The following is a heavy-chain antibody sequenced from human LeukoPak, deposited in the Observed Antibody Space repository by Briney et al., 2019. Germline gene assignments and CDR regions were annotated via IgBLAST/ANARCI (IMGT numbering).Heavy chain of an antibody. CDR3: ARESPFSGYSYLRDAAFDI. CDR1: GGSISSYY. Sequence: SETLSLTCTVSGGSISSYYWSWIRQPPGKGLEWIGYIYYSGSTNYNPSLKSRVTISVDTSKNQFSLKLSSVTAADTAVYYCARESPFSGYSYLRDAAFDIWGQGTMVTVSS. J-gene: IGHJ3*02. V-gene: IGHV4-59*01. D-gene: IGHD5-18*01. CDR2: IYYSGST.